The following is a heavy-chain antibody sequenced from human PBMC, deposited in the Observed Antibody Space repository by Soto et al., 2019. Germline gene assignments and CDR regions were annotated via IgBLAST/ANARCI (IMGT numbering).Heavy chain of an antibody. D-gene: IGHD3-3*01. CDR1: GFTFSSYA. J-gene: IGHJ4*02. Sequence: EVQLLESGGGLVQPGGSLRLSCAASGFTFSSYAMSWVRQAPGKGLEWVSAISGSGGSTYYADSVKGRFTISRDNSKNTLYLQMNSLRAEDTAVYYCAKDLGPPYDFRGIQGESDWGQGTLVTVSS. CDR3: AKDLGPPYDFRGIQGESD. CDR2: ISGSGGST. V-gene: IGHV3-23*01.